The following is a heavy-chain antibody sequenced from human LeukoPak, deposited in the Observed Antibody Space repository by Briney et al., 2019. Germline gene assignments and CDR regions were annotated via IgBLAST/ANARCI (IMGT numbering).Heavy chain of an antibody. Sequence: GGSLRLSCAPSGFTFSSFAMSWVRQAPGKGLEWVAAISGSGGSTYYADSVKGRFTISRDNSKNALYLQMNSLRAEDTAVYYCAKDRWLRADAFDIWGQGTMVTVSS. CDR3: AKDRWLRADAFDI. D-gene: IGHD5-12*01. CDR1: GFTFSSFA. V-gene: IGHV3-23*01. J-gene: IGHJ3*02. CDR2: ISGSGGST.